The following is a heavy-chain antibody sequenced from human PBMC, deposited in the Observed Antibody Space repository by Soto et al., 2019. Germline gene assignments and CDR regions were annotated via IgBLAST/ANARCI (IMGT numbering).Heavy chain of an antibody. CDR2: IYYSRST. Sequence: PSETLSLTCAVCCGAFSGYYWSWIRQPPGKGLEWIGYIYYSRSTYYNPSLKSRVTISVDTSKNQFSLKLSSVTAADTAVYYCARRAPEYSSTYTFDYWGQGTLVTVSS. V-gene: IGHV4-59*06. CDR3: ARRAPEYSSTYTFDY. D-gene: IGHD6-6*01. J-gene: IGHJ4*02. CDR1: CGAFSGYY.